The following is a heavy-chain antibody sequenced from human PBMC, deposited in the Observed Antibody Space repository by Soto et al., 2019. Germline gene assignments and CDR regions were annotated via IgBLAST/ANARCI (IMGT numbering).Heavy chain of an antibody. J-gene: IGHJ4*02. CDR3: AKSVYNWNDGFFDY. Sequence: QVQLVESGGGVVQPERSLRLSCAASGFTFSSYGMHWVRQAPGKGLEWVAVISYDGINKYYADSVKGRFTISRDNSKNTLYLQMNSLRAEDTAVYYCAKSVYNWNDGFFDYWGQGTLVTVSS. CDR1: GFTFSSYG. D-gene: IGHD1-1*01. V-gene: IGHV3-30*18. CDR2: ISYDGINK.